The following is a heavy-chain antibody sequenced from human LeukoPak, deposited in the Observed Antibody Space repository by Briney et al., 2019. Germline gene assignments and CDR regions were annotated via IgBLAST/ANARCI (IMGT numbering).Heavy chain of an antibody. D-gene: IGHD2-8*02. V-gene: IGHV4-61*02. Sequence: SETLSLTCNVSGDSISSGSYYWSWIRQPAGKGLEWVGRIYTSGSANYNPSLENQVTISLDTSKYQFSLKVTSVTAADTAVYYCARVYCTGGSCFAGWFDSWGQGTLVTVSS. CDR2: IYTSGSA. J-gene: IGHJ5*01. CDR3: ARVYCTGGSCFAGWFDS. CDR1: GDSISSGSYY.